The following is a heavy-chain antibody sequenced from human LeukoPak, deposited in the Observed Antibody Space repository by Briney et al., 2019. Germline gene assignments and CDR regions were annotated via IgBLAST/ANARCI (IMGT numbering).Heavy chain of an antibody. CDR3: ARRWDDAFDI. V-gene: IGHV4-59*08. CDR2: IYYSGST. Sequence: SETLSLTCTVSGGSISSYYWSWIRQPPGKGLEWIGYIYYSGSTNYNPPLKSRVTISVDTSKNQFSLKLSSVTAADTAVYYCARRWDDAFDIWGQGTMVTVSS. CDR1: GGSISSYY. D-gene: IGHD1-26*01. J-gene: IGHJ3*02.